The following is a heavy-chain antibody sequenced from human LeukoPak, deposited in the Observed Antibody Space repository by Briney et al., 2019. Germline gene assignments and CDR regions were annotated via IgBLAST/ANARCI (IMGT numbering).Heavy chain of an antibody. CDR1: GFTFSSYS. V-gene: IGHV3-21*01. CDR3: ARDTVADLRRVDY. D-gene: IGHD4-23*01. J-gene: IGHJ4*02. Sequence: PGGSLRLSCAASGFTFSSYSMNWVRQAPGKGLEWVSSISSSSSYIYYADSVKGRFTISRDNAKNSLYLQMNSLRAEDTAVYYCARDTVADLRRVDYWGQGTLVTVSS. CDR2: ISSSSSYI.